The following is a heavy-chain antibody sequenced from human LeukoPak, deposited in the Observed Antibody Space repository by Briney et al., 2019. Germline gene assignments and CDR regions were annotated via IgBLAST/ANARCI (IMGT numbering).Heavy chain of an antibody. Sequence: PSETLSLTCAVYGGSFSGYYWSWIRQPPGKGLEWIGEINHSGGTNYNPSLKSRVTISVDTSKNQFSLKLSSVTAADTAVYYCASTDSSGYSFDYWGQGTLVTVSS. J-gene: IGHJ4*02. V-gene: IGHV4-34*01. CDR3: ASTDSSGYSFDY. CDR1: GGSFSGYY. CDR2: INHSGGT. D-gene: IGHD3-22*01.